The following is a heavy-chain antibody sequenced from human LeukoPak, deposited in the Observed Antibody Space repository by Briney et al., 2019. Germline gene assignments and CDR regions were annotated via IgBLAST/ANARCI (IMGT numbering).Heavy chain of an antibody. CDR2: INERATII. J-gene: IGHJ4*02. V-gene: IGHV3-74*01. CDR1: GFTFSNYW. Sequence: GGSLRLSCAASGFTFSNYWMHWVRQAPGKGLEWVSRINERATIISYADSVKGRFTISRENARNTLYLQMNSLRAEDTAVYYCATDREWRSLDYWGQGTLVTVSS. D-gene: IGHD2-8*01. CDR3: ATDREWRSLDY.